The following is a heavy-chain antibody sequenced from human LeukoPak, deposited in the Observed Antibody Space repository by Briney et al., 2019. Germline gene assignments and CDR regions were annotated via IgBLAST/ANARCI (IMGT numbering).Heavy chain of an antibody. Sequence: PSETMSLTCAVYGGSFSGYYWSWIRQSPGKGLEWIGEINHSGSTNYNPSLKSRVTISVDTSKNQFSLKLSSVTAADTAVYYCARFSLVRGVIRSFDYWGQGTLVTVSS. CDR2: INHSGST. CDR3: ARFSLVRGVIRSFDY. J-gene: IGHJ4*02. V-gene: IGHV4-34*01. D-gene: IGHD3-10*01. CDR1: GGSFSGYY.